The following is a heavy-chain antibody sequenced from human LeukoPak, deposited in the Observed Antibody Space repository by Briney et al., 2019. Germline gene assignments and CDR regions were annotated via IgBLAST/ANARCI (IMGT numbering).Heavy chain of an antibody. CDR3: AALPYYYDSSGYYSAHY. CDR2: IVVGSGNT. J-gene: IGHJ4*02. Sequence: SVKVSCKASGFTFTSSAMQWVRQARGQRLEWIGWIVVGSGNTNYAQKFQERVTITRDMSTSTAYMELSSLRSEDTAVYYCAALPYYYDSSGYYSAHYWGQGTLVTVSS. V-gene: IGHV1-58*02. D-gene: IGHD3-22*01. CDR1: GFTFTSSA.